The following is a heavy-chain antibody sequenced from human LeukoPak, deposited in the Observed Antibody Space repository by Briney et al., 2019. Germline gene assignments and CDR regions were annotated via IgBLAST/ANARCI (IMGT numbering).Heavy chain of an antibody. D-gene: IGHD5-12*01. J-gene: IGHJ6*02. Sequence: GESLKISCKGSGYSFTSYWIGWVRQMPGKGLEWMGIIYPGDSDTRYSPSFQGQVTISADKSISTAYLQWSSLKASDTAMYYCARRLRRVGPGGEPYYYGMDVWGQGTTVTVSS. CDR2: IYPGDSDT. V-gene: IGHV5-51*01. CDR1: GYSFTSYW. CDR3: ARRLRRVGPGGEPYYYGMDV.